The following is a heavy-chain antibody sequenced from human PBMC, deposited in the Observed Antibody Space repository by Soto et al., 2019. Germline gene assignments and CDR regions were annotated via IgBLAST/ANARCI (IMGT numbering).Heavy chain of an antibody. CDR1: GYAFTSYR. J-gene: IGHJ2*01. D-gene: IGHD3-22*01. V-gene: IGHV1-18*01. CDR3: ARDGGPFRDSSGYSDWYFDL. Sequence: VQLVQSGAEVKKPGASVKVSCKASGYAFTSYRITWVRQAPGQGLEWMGWISTYNGYTNYAQKLQGRVTMTTDTSTSTAYMELRSLRSDDTAMYYCARDGGPFRDSSGYSDWYFDLWGRGTLVTVSS. CDR2: ISTYNGYT.